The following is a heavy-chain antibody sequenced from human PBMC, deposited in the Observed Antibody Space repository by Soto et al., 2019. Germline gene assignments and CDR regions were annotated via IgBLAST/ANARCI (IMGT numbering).Heavy chain of an antibody. J-gene: IGHJ4*01. Sequence: EVQLVESGGGLVQPGGSLRLSCAASGFTFSGYWMGWVRQAPGKGLEWVASIMKDGGEKKYVDSVRGRFTISRDNVQNSPFLQMDSLRVEDTAVYYCARDRDYYKADYWGQGTLVTVSS. D-gene: IGHD3-22*01. CDR3: ARDRDYYKADY. V-gene: IGHV3-7*01. CDR2: IMKDGGEK. CDR1: GFTFSGYW.